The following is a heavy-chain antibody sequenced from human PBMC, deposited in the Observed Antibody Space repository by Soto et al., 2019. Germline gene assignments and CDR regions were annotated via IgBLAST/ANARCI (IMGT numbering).Heavy chain of an antibody. CDR3: ARGAYPFDQ. V-gene: IGHV3-74*01. J-gene: IGHJ4*02. CDR2: INSDGTTT. Sequence: EVQLVESGGDLVQPGGSLRLSCATSGFTFSSYWMHWVRQAPGKGLVWVSRINSDGTTTNYADSVKGRFTISRDNAKNTLYLQMNSLRVEDTAVYYCARGAYPFDQWGQGTLVTVSS. CDR1: GFTFSSYW.